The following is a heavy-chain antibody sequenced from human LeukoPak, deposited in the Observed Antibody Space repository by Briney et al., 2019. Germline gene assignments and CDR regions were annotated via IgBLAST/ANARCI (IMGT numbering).Heavy chain of an antibody. Sequence: PSETLSLTCTVSGGSISSGGYYWSWIRQPPGKGLEWIGYIYHSGSTKYNPSLKSRLTISLDRSRNQFSLKLSSVTAADTAVYYCARLSYCSSTSCKYNWFDPWGQGTLVTVSS. J-gene: IGHJ5*02. CDR3: ARLSYCSSTSCKYNWFDP. V-gene: IGHV4-61*08. CDR1: GGSISSGGYY. CDR2: IYHSGST. D-gene: IGHD2-2*01.